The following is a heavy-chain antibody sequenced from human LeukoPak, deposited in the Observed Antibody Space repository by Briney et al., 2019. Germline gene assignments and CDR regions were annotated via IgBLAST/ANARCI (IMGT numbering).Heavy chain of an antibody. J-gene: IGHJ4*02. CDR2: ISGSGGST. CDR3: AKYSSGWYSAIDY. D-gene: IGHD6-19*01. CDR1: GFTFRSYA. V-gene: IGHV3-23*01. Sequence: GGSLRLSCAASGFTFRSYAMSWVRQAPGKGLEWVSAISGSGGSTYYADSVKGRFTISRDNSKNTLYLQMNSLRAEDTAVYYCAKYSSGWYSAIDYWGQGTLVTVSS.